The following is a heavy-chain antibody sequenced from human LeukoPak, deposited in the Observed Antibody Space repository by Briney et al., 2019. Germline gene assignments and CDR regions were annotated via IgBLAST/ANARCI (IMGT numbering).Heavy chain of an antibody. Sequence: QPSETLSLTCTVSGGSISSYYWSWIRQPPGKGLEWIGYIYYSESTNYNPSLKSRVTISVDTSKNQFSLKLSSVTAADTAVYYCAGAQLTYYYDSVFDYWGQGTLVTVSS. CDR1: GGSISSYY. V-gene: IGHV4-59*08. CDR2: IYYSEST. D-gene: IGHD3-22*01. CDR3: AGAQLTYYYDSVFDY. J-gene: IGHJ4*02.